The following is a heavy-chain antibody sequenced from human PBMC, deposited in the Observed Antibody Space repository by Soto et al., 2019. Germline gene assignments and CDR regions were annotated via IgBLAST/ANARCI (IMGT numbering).Heavy chain of an antibody. CDR2: IWYDGSNK. CDR1: GFTFSSYG. J-gene: IGHJ6*02. CDR3: ARDREDGSYYYYYYGMDV. V-gene: IGHV3-33*01. D-gene: IGHD6-6*01. Sequence: QVQLVESGGGVVQPGRSLRLSCAASGFTFSSYGMHWVRQAPGKGLEWVAVIWYDGSNKYYADSVKGRFTISRDNSKNALYLQMNSRRAEDTAVYYCARDREDGSYYYYYYGMDVWGQGTTVTVSS.